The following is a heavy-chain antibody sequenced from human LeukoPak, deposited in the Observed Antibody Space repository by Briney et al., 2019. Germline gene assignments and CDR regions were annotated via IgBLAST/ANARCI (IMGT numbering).Heavy chain of an antibody. J-gene: IGHJ5*02. Sequence: ASVKVSCKASGYTFTSYGISWVRQAPGQGLEWMGWISAYNGNTNYAQKLQGGVTMTTDTSTSTAYMELRGLRSDDTAVYYCARDKHCSSTSCYLSVARNWFDPWGQGTLVTASS. D-gene: IGHD2-2*01. CDR2: ISAYNGNT. CDR3: ARDKHCSSTSCYLSVARNWFDP. V-gene: IGHV1-18*01. CDR1: GYTFTSYG.